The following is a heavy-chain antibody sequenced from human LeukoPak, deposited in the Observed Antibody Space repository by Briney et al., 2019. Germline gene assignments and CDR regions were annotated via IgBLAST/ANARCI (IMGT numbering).Heavy chain of an antibody. Sequence: QPGRSLRLSCAASGFTFSSYGMHWVRQAPGKGLEWVSVIAYDGSNKYYAYSKKGRFTISKDNSKNTQYLQMNSLRAEDTAVYYCAKDLGCGSCLTKGDFDIWGQGKMVTVSS. CDR1: GFTFSSYG. J-gene: IGHJ3*02. V-gene: IGHV3-30*18. CDR2: IAYDGSNK. CDR3: AKDLGCGSCLTKGDFDI. D-gene: IGHD2-8*01.